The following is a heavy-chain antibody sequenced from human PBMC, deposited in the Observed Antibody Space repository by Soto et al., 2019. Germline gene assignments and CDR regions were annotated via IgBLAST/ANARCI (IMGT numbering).Heavy chain of an antibody. V-gene: IGHV4-31*03. CDR3: ARVSYYGSGNSH. CDR1: GGSISSGGYY. J-gene: IGHJ4*02. D-gene: IGHD3-10*01. Sequence: PSETLSLTCPVSGGSISSGGYYWSWIRQHPGKALEWIGYIYYSGSTYYNPSLKSRVTISVDTSKNQFSLKLSSVTAADTAVYYCARVSYYGSGNSHWGQGTLVTVSS. CDR2: IYYSGST.